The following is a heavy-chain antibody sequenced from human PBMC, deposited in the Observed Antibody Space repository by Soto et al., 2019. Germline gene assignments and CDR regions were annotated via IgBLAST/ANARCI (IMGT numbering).Heavy chain of an antibody. CDR2: ISGSSATI. Sequence: HPGGSLRLSCAASEFTFSTYGMNWVRQAPGKGLEWVSYISGSSATIYYADSVKGRFTISRDNAKNSLYLQMNSLRAEDTAVYYCASSNGFLDYWGQGTLVTVSS. CDR3: ASSNGFLDY. D-gene: IGHD2-8*01. J-gene: IGHJ4*02. V-gene: IGHV3-48*01. CDR1: EFTFSTYG.